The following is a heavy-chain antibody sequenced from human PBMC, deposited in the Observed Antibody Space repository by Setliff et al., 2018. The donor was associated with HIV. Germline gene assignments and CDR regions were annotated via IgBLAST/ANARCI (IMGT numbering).Heavy chain of an antibody. Sequence: TLSLTCTVSGDSIITYYWTWIRQPPGKGLEWIGYIHHSGSSDYTPSLRSRVTMSVDTSKNQFSLKLTSVTAADTAVYYCASLDGSESPYIYYYYMDVWGKGTAVTVSS. J-gene: IGHJ6*03. V-gene: IGHV4-59*08. CDR1: GDSIITYY. CDR2: IHHSGSS. CDR3: ASLDGSESPYIYYYYMDV. D-gene: IGHD3-10*01.